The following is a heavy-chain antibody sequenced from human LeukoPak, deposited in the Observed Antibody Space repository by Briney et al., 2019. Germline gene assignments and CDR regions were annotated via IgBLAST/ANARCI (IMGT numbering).Heavy chain of an antibody. CDR2: IKQDGSEK. CDR3: AKPWMTTVFYFDY. V-gene: IGHV3-7*03. Sequence: GGSLRLSCAASGFTFSSYWMSWVRQAPGKGLEWVANIKQDGSEKYYVDSVKGRFTISRDNSKNMLYLQMNSLRAEDTAVYYCAKPWMTTVFYFDYWGQGTLVTVSS. D-gene: IGHD4-11*01. CDR1: GFTFSSYW. J-gene: IGHJ4*02.